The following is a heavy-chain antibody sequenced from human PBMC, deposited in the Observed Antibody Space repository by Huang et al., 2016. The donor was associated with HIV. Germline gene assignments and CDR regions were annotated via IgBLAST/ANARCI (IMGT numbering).Heavy chain of an antibody. CDR1: GFTFSKYW. D-gene: IGHD3-22*01. CDR2: INKEGSEK. J-gene: IGHJ4*02. CDR3: GRDRTNLYDSIGYLGDIDY. Sequence: EVQVVESGGGSVQPGGSLRLSCAASGFTFSKYWMTWVRKVPGKGLKWVATINKEGSEKYYVDSVKGRFTISRDNTKNSVHVQMNSLRGEDSAVYYCGRDRTNLYDSIGYLGDIDYWGLGTLVTVSS. V-gene: IGHV3-7*01.